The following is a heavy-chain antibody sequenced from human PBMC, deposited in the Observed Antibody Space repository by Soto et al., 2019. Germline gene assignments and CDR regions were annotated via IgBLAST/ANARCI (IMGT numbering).Heavy chain of an antibody. CDR1: QFTFSSFA. CDR3: VKGGWLAL. D-gene: IGHD3-10*01. V-gene: IGHV3-23*01. Sequence: DVKLLESGGGLVQPGGSLRLSCAASQFTFSSFAMTWVRPAPGKGLEWVSFISETGDILSYAESVKGGFTISRDNSKNTLYLQMSSRRREDTAVYYCVKGGWLALWGQGNLVTVSS. CDR2: ISETGDIL. J-gene: IGHJ4*02.